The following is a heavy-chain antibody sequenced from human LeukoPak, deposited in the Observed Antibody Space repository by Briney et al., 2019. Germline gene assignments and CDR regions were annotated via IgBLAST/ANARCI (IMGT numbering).Heavy chain of an antibody. D-gene: IGHD6-19*01. V-gene: IGHV4-39*01. J-gene: IGHJ4*02. CDR2: IYYSGST. CDR3: AAAISSGWYGYYFDY. CDR1: GGSISSSRYY. Sequence: SETLSLTCTVSGGSISSSRYYWGWIRQPPGKGLEWIGSIYYSGSTYYNPSLKSRVTISVDTSKNQFSLKLSSVTAADTAVYYCAAAISSGWYGYYFDYWGQGTLVTVSS.